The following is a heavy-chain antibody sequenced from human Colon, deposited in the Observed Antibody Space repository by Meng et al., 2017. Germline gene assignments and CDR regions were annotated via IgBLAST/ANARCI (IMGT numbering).Heavy chain of an antibody. Sequence: VRHSETLSPAATISAGSLCSGNAIWCLSRHPQGKGLAWIGYSDYNGSTNYDPSLKSRVTISVDTSKNQFSLKLSSMTAADTAVYYCARGAIDYDFDYWGQGTLVTVSS. J-gene: IGHJ4*02. CDR1: AGSLCSGNAI. D-gene: IGHD3-22*01. CDR2: SDYNGST. CDR3: ARGAIDYDFDY. V-gene: IGHV4-61*01.